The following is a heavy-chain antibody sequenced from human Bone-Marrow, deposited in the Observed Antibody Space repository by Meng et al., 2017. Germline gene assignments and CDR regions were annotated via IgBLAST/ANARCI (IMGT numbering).Heavy chain of an antibody. D-gene: IGHD2-2*01. Sequence: GESLKISCAASGFTFSSYVIHWVRQAPGKGLEYVTGISSNGGSTYYANSVKGRFSISRDNSKNTVHLQMGSLRAEDTAVYYCAREGRPAAAQFPYYYGMDVWGQGTTVTVSS. CDR1: GFTFSSYV. J-gene: IGHJ6*02. V-gene: IGHV3-64*01. CDR2: ISSNGGST. CDR3: AREGRPAAAQFPYYYGMDV.